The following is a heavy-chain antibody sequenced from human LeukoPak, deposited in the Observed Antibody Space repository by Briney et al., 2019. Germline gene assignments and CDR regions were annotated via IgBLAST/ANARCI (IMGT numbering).Heavy chain of an antibody. D-gene: IGHD6-13*01. J-gene: IGHJ4*02. V-gene: IGHV3-48*03. CDR1: GFTFSSYE. Sequence: GGSLRLSCAASGFTFSSYEMNWVRQAPGKGLEWVSYISSSGSTIYYADSVKGRFTISRDNAKNSLYLQMNSLRAEDTAVYYCARDKRGIAAALGYFDYWGQGTLVTVSS. CDR3: ARDKRGIAAALGYFDY. CDR2: ISSSGSTI.